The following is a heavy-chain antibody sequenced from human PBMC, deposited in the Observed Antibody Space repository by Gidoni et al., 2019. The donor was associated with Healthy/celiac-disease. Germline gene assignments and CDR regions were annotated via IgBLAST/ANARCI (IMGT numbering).Heavy chain of an antibody. J-gene: IGHJ4*02. CDR3: ASGGFTGGIDY. V-gene: IGHV3-48*03. CDR1: GFTFSSYE. D-gene: IGHD3-16*01. Sequence: EVQLVASGGGLVQPGGSLRLSCAASGFTFSSYEMNWVRQAPGTGLEWVSYISSSGSTIYYADSVKGRFTISRDNAKNSLYLQMNSLRAEDTAVYYCASGGFTGGIDYWGQGTLVTVSS. CDR2: ISSSGSTI.